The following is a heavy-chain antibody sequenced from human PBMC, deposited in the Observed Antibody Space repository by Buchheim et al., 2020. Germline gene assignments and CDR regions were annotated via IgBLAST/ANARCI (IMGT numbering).Heavy chain of an antibody. J-gene: IGHJ4*02. CDR2: ISGSGGST. CDR1: GFTFSSYA. Sequence: EVQLLESGGGLVQPGGSLRLSCAAYGFTFSSYAMSWVRQAPGKGLEWVSAISGSGGSTYYEDSGKGRVTIYRDNSKNTLYTQMNSLRAEDTAVYYCAKGLSRWQLWYQCDYWGQGTL. V-gene: IGHV3-23*01. CDR3: AKGLSRWQLWYQCDY. D-gene: IGHD5-18*01.